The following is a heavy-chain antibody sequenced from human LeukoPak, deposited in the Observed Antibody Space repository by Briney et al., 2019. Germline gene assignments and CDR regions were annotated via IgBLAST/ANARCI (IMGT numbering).Heavy chain of an antibody. Sequence: GGSLRLSCAASGFTFSSYWMHWVRQAPGKGLVWVSRINSDGSSTSYADSVKGRFTISRDNAKNTLYLQMNSLRAEDTAVYYCARDTGEMTTGPDYEDAFDIWGQGTMVTVSS. CDR1: GFTFSSYW. J-gene: IGHJ3*02. V-gene: IGHV3-74*01. D-gene: IGHD4-17*01. CDR3: ARDTGEMTTGPDYEDAFDI. CDR2: INSDGSST.